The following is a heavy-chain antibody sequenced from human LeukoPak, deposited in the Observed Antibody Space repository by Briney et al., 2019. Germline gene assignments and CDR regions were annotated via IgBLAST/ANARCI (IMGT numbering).Heavy chain of an antibody. V-gene: IGHV3-53*01. CDR2: IYSGGST. J-gene: IGHJ6*02. D-gene: IGHD1-26*01. CDR1: GFTVSSNY. CDR3: ASDSGSYYYYYGMDV. Sequence: GGSLRLSCAASGFTVSSNYMSWVRQAPGKGLEWVSVIYSGGSTYYADSVKGRFTISRGNSKNTLYLQMNSLRAEDTAVYYCASDSGSYYYYYGMDVWGQGTTVTVSS.